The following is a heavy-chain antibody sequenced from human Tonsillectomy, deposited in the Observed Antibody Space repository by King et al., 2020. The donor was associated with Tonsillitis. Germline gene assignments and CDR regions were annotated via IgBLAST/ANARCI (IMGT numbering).Heavy chain of an antibody. Sequence: VQLQQWGAGLLKPSETLSLTCAVYGGSFSGYYWSWIRQPPGKGLEWIGEINHSGSTNYNPSLKSRVTISVDTSKNQFSLKLSSVTAADTAVYYCAMRVFPCSGGSCYPWSQGTLVTVSS. J-gene: IGHJ5*02. CDR1: GGSFSGYY. V-gene: IGHV4-34*01. CDR2: INHSGST. CDR3: AMRVFPCSGGSCYP. D-gene: IGHD2-15*01.